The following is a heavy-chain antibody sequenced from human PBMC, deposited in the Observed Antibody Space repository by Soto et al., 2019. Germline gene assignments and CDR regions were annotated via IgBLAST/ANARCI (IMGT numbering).Heavy chain of an antibody. CDR1: GGTFSSYA. V-gene: IGHV1-69*13. CDR2: ILPIFGTA. D-gene: IGHD3-22*01. CDR3: VLGYYYDSSGYYYYGMDV. J-gene: IGHJ6*02. Sequence: GASVKVSCKASGGTFSSYAISWVRQAPGQGLEWMGGILPIFGTANYAQKFQGRVTITADESTSTAYMELSSLRSEDTAVYYCVLGYYYDSSGYYYYGMDVWGQGTTVTVPS.